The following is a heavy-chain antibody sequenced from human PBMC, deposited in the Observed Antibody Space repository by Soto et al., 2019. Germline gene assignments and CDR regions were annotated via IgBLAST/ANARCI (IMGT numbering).Heavy chain of an antibody. CDR1: GGSVSSYY. D-gene: IGHD5-18*01. Sequence: PSETLSLTCTVSGGSVSSYYWSWIRQPPGKGLEWIGYRYYSGSTNYNPSLKSRVTTSVDTSKNQFSLKLSSVTAADTAVYYCARVGYSYPDYWGQGTLVTVS. J-gene: IGHJ4*02. V-gene: IGHV4-59*02. CDR2: RYYSGST. CDR3: ARVGYSYPDY.